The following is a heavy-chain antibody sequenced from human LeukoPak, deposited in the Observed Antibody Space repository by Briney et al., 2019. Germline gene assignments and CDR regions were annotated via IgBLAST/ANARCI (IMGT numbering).Heavy chain of an antibody. J-gene: IGHJ4*02. D-gene: IGHD2-2*01. CDR1: GFTISSTY. V-gene: IGHV3-53*01. Sequence: QPGGSLRLSCAASGFTISSTYMTWVRQAPGKGLEWVSSIYTGGSTYSADSVKGRFTISRDNSQNTLYLHMYSLRPEDTAVYYCASKMEPAAEKGPAYWGQGTLVTVSS. CDR2: IYTGGST. CDR3: ASKMEPAAEKGPAY.